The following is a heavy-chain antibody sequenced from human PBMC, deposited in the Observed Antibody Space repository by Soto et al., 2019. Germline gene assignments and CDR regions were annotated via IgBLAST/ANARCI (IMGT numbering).Heavy chain of an antibody. CDR3: ARLGTGTSYYFDY. Sequence: VESLTISCEVSGYNFTRYWIAWVLQMPGKGLEWMGIIYPGDSDTRYSPSFQGQVTTSADKSISTAYLQWSSLKASDTARYYCARLGTGTSYYFDYWGQGTMVTVSA. J-gene: IGHJ4*02. CDR1: GYNFTRYW. CDR2: IYPGDSDT. D-gene: IGHD1-1*01. V-gene: IGHV5-51*01.